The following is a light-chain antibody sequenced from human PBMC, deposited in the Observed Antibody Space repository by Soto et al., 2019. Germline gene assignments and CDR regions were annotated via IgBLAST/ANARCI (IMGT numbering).Light chain of an antibody. CDR1: QXFXNW. V-gene: IGKV1-5*03. CDR3: QQYNSYSXX. J-gene: IGKJ1*01. Sequence: DIQMTQSPSXXSASVXDTVTXXXRASQXFXNWLAWYQQKPGKAPKFLIYKASTLESGVPSRFSGSGSGTEFTLTISSLQPDDFATYYCQQYNSYSXXXGQGTKVEIK. CDR2: KAS.